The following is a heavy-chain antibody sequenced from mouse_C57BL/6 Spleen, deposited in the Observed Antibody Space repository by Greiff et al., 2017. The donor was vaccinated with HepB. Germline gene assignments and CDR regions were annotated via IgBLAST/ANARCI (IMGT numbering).Heavy chain of an antibody. V-gene: IGHV5-9*01. CDR2: ISGGGGNT. CDR1: GFTFSSYT. Sequence: EVQLQQSGGGLVKPGGSLKLSCAASGFTFSSYTMSWVRQTPEKRLEWVATISGGGGNTYYPDSVKGRFTISRDNAKNTLYLQMSSLRSEDTALYYWARRGDSSGWFAYWGQGTLVTVSA. CDR3: ARRGDSSGWFAY. D-gene: IGHD3-2*02. J-gene: IGHJ3*01.